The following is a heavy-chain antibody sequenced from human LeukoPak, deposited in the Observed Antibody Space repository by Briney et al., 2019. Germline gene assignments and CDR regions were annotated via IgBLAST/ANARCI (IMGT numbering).Heavy chain of an antibody. CDR3: ARGRGIVGATTDYYFDY. D-gene: IGHD1-26*01. Sequence: SETLSLTCTVSGGSISSYYWSWIRQPPGKGLEWIGHIYYSGSTNYNPSLKSRVTISVDTSKNQFSLKLSSVTAADTAVYYCARGRGIVGATTDYYFDYWGQGTLVTVSS. V-gene: IGHV4-59*01. J-gene: IGHJ4*02. CDR1: GGSISSYY. CDR2: IYYSGST.